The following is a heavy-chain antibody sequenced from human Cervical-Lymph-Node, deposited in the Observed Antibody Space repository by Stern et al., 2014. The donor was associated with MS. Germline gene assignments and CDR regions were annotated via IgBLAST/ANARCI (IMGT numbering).Heavy chain of an antibody. D-gene: IGHD4-17*01. CDR3: ARYAPMVTTDFDY. Sequence: QVQLVQSGSELKKPGASVKVSCKASGYTFTTYGMNWVRQAPGQGLEWMGLINTNTGNPTYAQDFTGPIVFSLDTSVTTAYRQIRSLKAEDTAVYYCARYAPMVTTDFDYWGQGTLVTVSS. V-gene: IGHV7-4-1*02. J-gene: IGHJ4*02. CDR1: GYTFTTYG. CDR2: INTNTGNP.